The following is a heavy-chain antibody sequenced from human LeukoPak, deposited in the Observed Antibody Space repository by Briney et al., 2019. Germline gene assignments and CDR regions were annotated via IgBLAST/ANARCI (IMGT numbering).Heavy chain of an antibody. CDR3: ARGTSGSEFDF. V-gene: IGHV3-11*06. D-gene: IGHD1-26*01. CDR2: FSSSGNST. CDR1: GFTFSDYY. Sequence: RGSLRLSCAVSGFTFSDYYMNWIRQAPGKGLEWLSYFSSSGNSTNHADSVKGRFTISRDNAKNSLYLQMNSLRDEDTAVYYCARGTSGSEFDFWGQGTLVTVSS. J-gene: IGHJ4*02.